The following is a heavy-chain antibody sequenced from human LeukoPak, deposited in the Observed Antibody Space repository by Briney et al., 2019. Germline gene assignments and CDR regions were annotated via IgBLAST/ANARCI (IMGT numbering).Heavy chain of an antibody. Sequence: GGSLRLSCAASGFTFSSYAMNWVRQAPGKGLERVSAISASGGSTYYADSVKGRFTISRDNSKNTLYLQMNSLRAEDTAVYYCAKEHYGDYVLPSMDVWGQGTTVTVSS. V-gene: IGHV3-23*01. CDR1: GFTFSSYA. CDR2: ISASGGST. CDR3: AKEHYGDYVLPSMDV. D-gene: IGHD4-17*01. J-gene: IGHJ6*02.